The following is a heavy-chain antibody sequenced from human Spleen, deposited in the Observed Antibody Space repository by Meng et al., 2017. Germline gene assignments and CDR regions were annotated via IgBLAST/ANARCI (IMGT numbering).Heavy chain of an antibody. CDR3: ASKDGGF. J-gene: IGHJ4*02. D-gene: IGHD3-16*01. V-gene: IGHV6-1*01. CDR1: GDSVSSNSAA. Sequence: QVHLQQSGTARVKPSETLSLTCALSGDSVSSNSAAWHWIRQSPSRGLEYLGRTYYRYKSSNDYAVSVRSRITINPDTSKNQFSLQLKSVTPEDTAVYYCASKDGGFWGQGTLVTVSS. CDR2: TYYRYKSSN.